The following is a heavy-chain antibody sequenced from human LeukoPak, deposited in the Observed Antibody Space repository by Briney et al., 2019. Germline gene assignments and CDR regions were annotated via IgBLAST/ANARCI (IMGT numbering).Heavy chain of an antibody. J-gene: IGHJ6*03. CDR3: ARGIAAAGKYYYYYYMDV. Sequence: SETLSLTCTVSGGSISSGSYYWSWIRQPAGKGLEWIGRIYTSGSTNYNPCLKSRVTISVDTSKNQFSLKLSSVTAADTAVYYCARGIAAAGKYYYYYYMDVWGKGTTVTVSS. CDR1: GGSISSGSYY. CDR2: IYTSGST. D-gene: IGHD6-13*01. V-gene: IGHV4-61*02.